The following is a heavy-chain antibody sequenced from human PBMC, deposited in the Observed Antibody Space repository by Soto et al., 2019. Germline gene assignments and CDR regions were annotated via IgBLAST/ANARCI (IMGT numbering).Heavy chain of an antibody. J-gene: IGHJ6*03. CDR2: IIPILGIA. V-gene: IGHV1-69*04. Sequence: ASVKVSCKASGGTFSSYTISWVRQAPGQGLEWMGRIIPILGIANYAQKFQGRVTITADKSTSTAYMELSSLRSEDTAVYYCARDTGQGDYYYYMDVWGKGTTVTVSS. D-gene: IGHD3-16*01. CDR1: GGTFSSYT. CDR3: ARDTGQGDYYYYMDV.